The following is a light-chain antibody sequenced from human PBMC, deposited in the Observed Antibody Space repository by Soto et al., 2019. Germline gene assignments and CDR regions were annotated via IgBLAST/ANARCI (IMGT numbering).Light chain of an antibody. CDR1: SSDVGGYNY. CDR3: SSYTSSSTRRV. J-gene: IGLJ3*02. Sequence: QSVLTQPASVSGSPGQSITISCTGTSSDVGGYNYVSWYQQHPDKAPKLMIYEVSNRPSGVSNRFSGSKSGNTASLTISGLQAEDEADYYCSSYTSSSTRRVFGGGTKLTVL. V-gene: IGLV2-14*01. CDR2: EVS.